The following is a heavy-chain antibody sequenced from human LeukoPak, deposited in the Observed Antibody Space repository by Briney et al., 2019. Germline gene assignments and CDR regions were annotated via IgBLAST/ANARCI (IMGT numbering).Heavy chain of an antibody. Sequence: GGSLRLSCAASGFTFSSYWMSWVRQAPGKGLEWVANIKQDGSEKYYVDSVKGRFTISRDNAKNSLYLQMSSLRAEDTAVYYCARETDSSGWFVGDYWGQGTLVTVSS. V-gene: IGHV3-7*01. CDR1: GFTFSSYW. CDR3: ARETDSSGWFVGDY. D-gene: IGHD6-19*01. J-gene: IGHJ4*02. CDR2: IKQDGSEK.